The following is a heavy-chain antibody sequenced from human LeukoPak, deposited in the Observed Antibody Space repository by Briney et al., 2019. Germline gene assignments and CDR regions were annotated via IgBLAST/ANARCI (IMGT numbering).Heavy chain of an antibody. CDR3: ARDSFGDYDILTGDSIYDY. Sequence: SGTLSLTCAVSGGSISSSNWWSWVRQPPGKGLEWIGEIYHSGSTNYNPSLKSRVAISLDKSKNQFSLKLSSVTAADTAVYYCARDSFGDYDILTGDSIYDYWGQGTLVTVSS. V-gene: IGHV4-4*02. CDR1: GGSISSSNW. CDR2: IYHSGST. J-gene: IGHJ4*02. D-gene: IGHD3-9*01.